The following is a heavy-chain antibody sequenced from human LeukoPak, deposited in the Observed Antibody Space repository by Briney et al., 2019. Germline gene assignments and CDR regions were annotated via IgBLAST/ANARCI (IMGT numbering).Heavy chain of an antibody. Sequence: SETLSLTCTVSGGSISSYYWSWIRQPPGKGLEWIGNIYYSGSTNYNPSLKSRVTISVDTSKNQFSLKLSSVTAADTAVYYCARAGYCSSTSCYYVGYYYYYGMDVWGQGTTVTVSS. V-gene: IGHV4-59*01. D-gene: IGHD2-2*01. CDR3: ARAGYCSSTSCYYVGYYYYYGMDV. CDR1: GGSISSYY. CDR2: IYYSGST. J-gene: IGHJ6*02.